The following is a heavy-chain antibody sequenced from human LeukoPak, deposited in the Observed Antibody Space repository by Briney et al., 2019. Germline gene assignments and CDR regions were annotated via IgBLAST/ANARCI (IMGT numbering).Heavy chain of an antibody. Sequence: GGSLRLSCAASEFTFSSYSMNWVRQAPGKGLEWVSSISSSSSYIYYADSVKGRFTISRDNAKNSLYLQMNSLRAEDTAVYYCVRGEDIVVVVAALGGHFDYWGQGTLVTVSS. CDR2: ISSSSSYI. CDR3: VRGEDIVVVVAALGGHFDY. CDR1: EFTFSSYS. J-gene: IGHJ4*02. D-gene: IGHD2-15*01. V-gene: IGHV3-21*01.